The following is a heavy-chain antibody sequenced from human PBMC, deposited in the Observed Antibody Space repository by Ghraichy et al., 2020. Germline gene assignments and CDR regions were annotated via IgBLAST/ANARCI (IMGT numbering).Heavy chain of an antibody. CDR3: AKDLGTTYSSSWYRDAFDI. J-gene: IGHJ3*02. CDR2: ISGSGGST. V-gene: IGHV3-23*01. CDR1: GFTFSSYA. D-gene: IGHD6-13*01. Sequence: GGSLRLSCAASGFTFSSYAMSWVRQAPGKGLEWVSAISGSGGSTYYADSVKGRFTISRDNSKNTLYLQMNSLRAEDTAVYYCAKDLGTTYSSSWYRDAFDIWGQGTMVTVSS.